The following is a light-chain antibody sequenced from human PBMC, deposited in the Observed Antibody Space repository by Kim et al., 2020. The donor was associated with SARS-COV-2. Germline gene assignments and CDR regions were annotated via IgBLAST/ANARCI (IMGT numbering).Light chain of an antibody. CDR1: QGISSY. CDR2: AAS. Sequence: IQLTQSPYSLSASVGDRVTITCRASQGISSYLAWYQQKPGKAPKLLIYAASTLQSGVPSRFSGSGSGTDFTLTISSLQPEDFATYYCQQLNSYPRTFGKGTKVDIK. J-gene: IGKJ1*01. V-gene: IGKV1-9*01. CDR3: QQLNSYPRT.